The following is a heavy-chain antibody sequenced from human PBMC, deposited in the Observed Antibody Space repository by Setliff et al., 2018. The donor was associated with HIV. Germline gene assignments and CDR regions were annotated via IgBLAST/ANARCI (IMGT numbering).Heavy chain of an antibody. D-gene: IGHD2-15*01. CDR2: IYYSGST. CDR1: GYSISSSYY. Sequence: LSLTCGVSGYSISSSYYWSWIRQPPGKGLEWIGYIYYSGSTNYNPSLKSRVTISVDTSKNQFSLKLSSVTAADTAVYYCARNPCSGGSCPDAFDIWGQGTMVTVSS. J-gene: IGHJ3*02. CDR3: ARNPCSGGSCPDAFDI. V-gene: IGHV4-61*01.